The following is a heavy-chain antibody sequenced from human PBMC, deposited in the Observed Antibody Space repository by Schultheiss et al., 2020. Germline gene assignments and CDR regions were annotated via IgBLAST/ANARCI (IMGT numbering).Heavy chain of an antibody. Sequence: GGSLRLSCAASGFTFSNAWMSWVRQAPGKGLEWVGRIKSKTDGGTTDYAAPVKGRFTISRDDSKNTLYLQMNSLKTEHTAVYYCTTDDPSGWYMDVWGKGTTVTVSS. CDR1: GFTFSNAW. J-gene: IGHJ6*03. D-gene: IGHD6-19*01. CDR3: TTDDPSGWYMDV. V-gene: IGHV3-15*01. CDR2: IKSKTDGGTT.